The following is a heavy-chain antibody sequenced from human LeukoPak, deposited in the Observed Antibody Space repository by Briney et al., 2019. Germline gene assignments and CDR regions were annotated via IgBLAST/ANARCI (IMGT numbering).Heavy chain of an antibody. Sequence: SETLSLTCSVSGGSISRSYWSWIRQPPGKRLEWIGYIHNSGSTNHNPSLKSRVTISVDTSKNQFSLKLSSVTAADTAVYYCARVIGYCSGGICYSGTWFAPWGQGTLVTVSS. CDR1: GGSISRSY. CDR2: IHNSGST. CDR3: ARVIGYCSGGICYSGTWFAP. J-gene: IGHJ5*02. V-gene: IGHV4-59*01. D-gene: IGHD2-15*01.